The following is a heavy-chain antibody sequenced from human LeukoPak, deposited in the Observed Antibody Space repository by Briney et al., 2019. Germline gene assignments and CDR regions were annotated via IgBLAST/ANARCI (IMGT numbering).Heavy chain of an antibody. Sequence: GGSLRLSCAASGFTFSDYYMSWIRQAPGKGLEWASYISSSGGTIYYADSVKGRFTISRDNAKNSLYLQMNSLRAEDTAVYYCAGGDIVATTNFDYWGQGTLVTVSS. CDR3: AGGDIVATTNFDY. J-gene: IGHJ4*02. CDR2: ISSSGGTI. D-gene: IGHD5-12*01. V-gene: IGHV3-11*01. CDR1: GFTFSDYY.